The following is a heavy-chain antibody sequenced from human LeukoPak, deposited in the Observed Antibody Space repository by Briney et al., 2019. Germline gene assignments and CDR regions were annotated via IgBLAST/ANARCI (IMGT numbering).Heavy chain of an antibody. CDR1: GGSISSYY. Sequence: SETLSLTCTVSGGSISSYYWSWIRQPPGKGLDWIGYIYYSGSTNYNPSLKSRVTISVDTSRNHFSLKLSSVTAADTAVYYCARTGTTGFTWLDPWGQGTLVTVSS. CDR2: IYYSGST. V-gene: IGHV4-59*01. D-gene: IGHD1-1*01. J-gene: IGHJ5*02. CDR3: ARTGTTGFTWLDP.